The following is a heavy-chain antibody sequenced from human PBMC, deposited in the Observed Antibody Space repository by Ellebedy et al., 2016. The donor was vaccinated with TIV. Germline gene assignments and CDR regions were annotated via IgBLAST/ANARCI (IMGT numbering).Heavy chain of an antibody. CDR2: ISYSGST. CDR3: ARDSDAGSGWHGMLDY. D-gene: IGHD6-19*01. Sequence: MPSETLSLTCTVSSASISRGDYYWSWIRQPPGKGLEWIGYISYSGSTYYNPSLKSRLTIPVDTSKNQFSLNLKSVTAAYTAVYFCARDSDAGSGWHGMLDYWGQGNLVTVSS. J-gene: IGHJ4*02. V-gene: IGHV4-30-4*02. CDR1: SASISRGDYY.